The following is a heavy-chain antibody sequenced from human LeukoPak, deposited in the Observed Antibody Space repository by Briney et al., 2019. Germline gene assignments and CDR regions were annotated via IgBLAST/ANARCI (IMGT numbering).Heavy chain of an antibody. CDR2: ISWDGGST. V-gene: IGHV3-43*01. CDR1: GFTFDDYT. Sequence: PGGSLRLSCAASGFTFDDYTMHWVRQAPGKGLEWVSLISWDGGSTYYADSVKGRFTISKDNSRNSLYLQMNSLRTEDTALYYCAKALDCGGGCYSDDYYGMDVWGQGTTVTVSS. J-gene: IGHJ6*02. D-gene: IGHD2-21*02. CDR3: AKALDCGGGCYSDDYYGMDV.